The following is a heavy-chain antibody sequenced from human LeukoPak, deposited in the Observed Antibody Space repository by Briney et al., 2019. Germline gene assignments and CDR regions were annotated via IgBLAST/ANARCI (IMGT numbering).Heavy chain of an antibody. J-gene: IGHJ6*03. CDR2: MNPNSGNT. V-gene: IGHV1-8*01. CDR1: GYTFTSYD. D-gene: IGHD2-2*01. CDR3: ARGPPAAANYYYYMDV. Sequence: ASVKVSCKASGYTFTSYDINWVRQATGQGLEWMGWMNPNSGNTGYAQKFQGRVTMTRNTSISTAYMELSSLRSEDTAVYYCARGPPAAANYYYYMDVWGKGTTVTVSS.